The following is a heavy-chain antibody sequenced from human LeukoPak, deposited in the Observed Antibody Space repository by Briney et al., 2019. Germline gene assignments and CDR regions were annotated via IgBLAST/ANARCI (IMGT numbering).Heavy chain of an antibody. CDR3: ARDRLTNDAFDI. J-gene: IGHJ3*02. CDR1: GFTFSNYG. D-gene: IGHD2-8*01. V-gene: IGHV3-74*01. Sequence: GRSLRLSCAASGFTFSNYGMHWVRQPPDKGLEWVSRINSDGSGTSDADFVKGRFTISRDNSKNTLYLQMNSLRAEDTAMYYCARDRLTNDAFDIWGQGTMVTVSS. CDR2: INSDGSGT.